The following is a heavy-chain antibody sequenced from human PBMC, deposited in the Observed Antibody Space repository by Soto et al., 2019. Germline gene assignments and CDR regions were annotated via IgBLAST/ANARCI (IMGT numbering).Heavy chain of an antibody. CDR3: ARRYTGYCSGGTCYWFDP. CDR2: ISSSASHI. J-gene: IGHJ5*02. CDR1: GFSFSSYS. D-gene: IGHD2-15*01. V-gene: IGHV3-21*01. Sequence: EVQLVESGGGLVKPGGSLRLSCAASGFSFSSYSMNRVRQAPGKGLEWVSSISSSASHINYADSVKGRFTISRDNAKKSLYLQMNSLRAEDTAVYYCARRYTGYCSGGTCYWFDPWGQGTLVTVSS.